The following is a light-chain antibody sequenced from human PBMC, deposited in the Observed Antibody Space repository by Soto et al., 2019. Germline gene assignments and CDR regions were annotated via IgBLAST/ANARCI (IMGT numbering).Light chain of an antibody. CDR3: SSYKTWSTRV. J-gene: IGLJ1*01. CDR1: SSDVGIYNY. CDR2: EVT. Sequence: QSVLTQPASVSGSPGQSIAISCTGSSSDVGIYNYVSWYQQHPGTVPKLIIYEVTNRPSGVSNRFSGSKSGNTASLTISWLHADDEADYYCSSYKTWSTRVFGNGTKLTVL. V-gene: IGLV2-14*01.